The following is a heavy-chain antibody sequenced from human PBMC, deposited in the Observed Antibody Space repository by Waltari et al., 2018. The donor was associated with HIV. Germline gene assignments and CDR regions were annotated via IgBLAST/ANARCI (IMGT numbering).Heavy chain of an antibody. CDR3: VTSRPGAVFGDF. V-gene: IGHV1-8*01. Sequence: QAQLVQSGAEVRKPGASVKVSCKASGYNFASFAINWVRRATGQGIEWMGWRSINSGNAGYGQRFKGRLTLTRDTSIDMAYMELNSLTPQDTAVYYCVTSRPGAVFGDFWGQGTPVTVSS. D-gene: IGHD3-3*01. CDR1: GYNFASFA. CDR2: RSINSGNA. J-gene: IGHJ4*02.